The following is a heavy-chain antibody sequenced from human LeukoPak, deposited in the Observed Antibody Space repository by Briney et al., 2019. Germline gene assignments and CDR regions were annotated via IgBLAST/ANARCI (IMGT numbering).Heavy chain of an antibody. CDR2: ITDSSSTI. CDR3: AREYVESSGYEIDYFDY. Sequence: PGGSLRLSCAASGFTFSHYSMNWVRQAPGRGLEGVSYITDSSSTIYYADSVRGRFTISRDNARNSLFLQLNSLRAKDTAVYYCAREYVESSGYEIDYFDYWGLGTLVTVSS. CDR1: GFTFSHYS. V-gene: IGHV3-48*04. J-gene: IGHJ4*02. D-gene: IGHD3-22*01.